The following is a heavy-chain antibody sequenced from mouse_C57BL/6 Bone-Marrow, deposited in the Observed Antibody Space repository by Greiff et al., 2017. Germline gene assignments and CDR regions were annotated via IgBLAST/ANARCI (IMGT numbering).Heavy chain of an antibody. V-gene: IGHV2-2*01. CDR3: AREGEFIKGFAY. CDR1: GFSFTSYG. D-gene: IGHD1-1*01. Sequence: VQVVESGPGLVQPSQRLSITCPVSGFSFTSYGVHWVRQSPGKGLEWLGVVWSGGSTDYNAAFISRLSISKDNSKSQVFLKMNSLQADDTAIYYCAREGEFIKGFAYWGQGTLVTVSA. J-gene: IGHJ3*01. CDR2: VWSGGST.